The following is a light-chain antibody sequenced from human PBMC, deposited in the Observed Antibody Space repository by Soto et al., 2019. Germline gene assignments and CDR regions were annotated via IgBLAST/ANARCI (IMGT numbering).Light chain of an antibody. CDR2: AAS. Sequence: DIQMTQPPSSLSASVGDRVTITCRASQSISSYLNWYQQKPGKAPKLLIYAASSLQSGVPSRFSGSGSGTDFTLTISSLQPEDFATYYCQQSYSTPPWTFGQGTKVDIK. J-gene: IGKJ1*01. V-gene: IGKV1-39*01. CDR3: QQSYSTPPWT. CDR1: QSISSY.